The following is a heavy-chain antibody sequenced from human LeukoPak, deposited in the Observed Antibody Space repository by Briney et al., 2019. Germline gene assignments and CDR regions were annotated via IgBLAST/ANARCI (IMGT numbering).Heavy chain of an antibody. D-gene: IGHD3-3*01. Sequence: SETLSLTCTVSGGSISSGSYYWSSIRQPAGKGLEWIGRIYTSGSTNYNPSLKSRVTISVDTSKNQFSLKLSSVTAADTAVYYCASCPSDDFWSGYYSDYYYYYMDVWGQGTLVTVSS. CDR1: GGSISSGSYY. V-gene: IGHV4-61*02. J-gene: IGHJ6*03. CDR3: ASCPSDDFWSGYYSDYYYYYMDV. CDR2: IYTSGST.